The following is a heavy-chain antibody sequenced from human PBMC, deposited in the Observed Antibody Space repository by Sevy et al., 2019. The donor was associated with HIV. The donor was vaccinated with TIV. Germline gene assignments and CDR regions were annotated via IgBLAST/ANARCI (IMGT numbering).Heavy chain of an antibody. J-gene: IGHJ3*02. D-gene: IGHD3-10*01. CDR3: ARTVLWFGPYAFDI. V-gene: IGHV4-34*01. CDR1: GGSFSGYY. Sequence: SETLSLTCAVYGGSFSGYYWSWIRQPPGKGLEWIGVINHSGSTNYNPSLKSRVTISVDTSKNQFSLKLSSVTAADTAVYYCARTVLWFGPYAFDIWGQGTMVTVSS. CDR2: INHSGST.